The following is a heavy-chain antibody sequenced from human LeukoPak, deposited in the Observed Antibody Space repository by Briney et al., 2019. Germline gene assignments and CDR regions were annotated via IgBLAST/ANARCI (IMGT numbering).Heavy chain of an antibody. CDR2: IYYSGTT. CDR1: GGSISNSNYY. J-gene: IGHJ3*02. Sequence: MSLETLSLTCTVSGGSISNSNYYWGWIRQPPGKGLEWIGNIYYSGTTNYNPSLKSRVTISVNTSKNQFSLKLSSVTAADTAVYYCARLTNYYDSSGYNHAHAFHIWGQGTMVTVSS. V-gene: IGHV4-39*07. CDR3: ARLTNYYDSSGYNHAHAFHI. D-gene: IGHD3-22*01.